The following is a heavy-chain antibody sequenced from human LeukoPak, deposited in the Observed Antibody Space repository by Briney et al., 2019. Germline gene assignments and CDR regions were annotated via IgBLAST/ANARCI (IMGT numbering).Heavy chain of an antibody. V-gene: IGHV4-59*08. D-gene: IGHD4-11*01. Sequence: PSETLSLTCTVSGGSISSYYWSWIRHPPGKGLEWIGYIYYSGSTNYNPSLKSRVTISVDTSKNQFSLKLSSVTAADTAVYYCARLVTTRESIGIDYWGQGTLVTVSS. CDR1: GGSISSYY. CDR2: IYYSGST. J-gene: IGHJ4*02. CDR3: ARLVTTRESIGIDY.